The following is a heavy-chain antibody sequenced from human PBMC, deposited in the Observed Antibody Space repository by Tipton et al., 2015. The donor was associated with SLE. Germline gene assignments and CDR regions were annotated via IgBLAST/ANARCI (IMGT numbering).Heavy chain of an antibody. V-gene: IGHV4-34*01. D-gene: IGHD6-6*01. CDR2: INHSGST. CDR1: GGSISSYY. Sequence: TLSLTCTVSGGSISSYYWSWIRQPPGKGLEWIGEINHSGSTNYNPSLKSRVTISVDTSKNQFSLKLSSVTAADTAVYYCAVYSSSWGSFDYWGQGTLVTVSS. J-gene: IGHJ4*02. CDR3: AVYSSSWGSFDY.